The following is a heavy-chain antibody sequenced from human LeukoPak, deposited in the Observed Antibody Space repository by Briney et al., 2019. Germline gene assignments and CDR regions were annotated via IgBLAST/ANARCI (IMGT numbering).Heavy chain of an antibody. CDR2: INHSGST. J-gene: IGHJ6*02. V-gene: IGHV4-34*01. CDR1: GGSFSGYY. CDR3: ARGRNWGSWGYYYYGMDV. D-gene: IGHD7-27*01. Sequence: SETLSLTCAVYGGSFSGYYWSWIRQPPGKGLEWIGEINHSGSTNYNPSLKSRVTISVDTSKNQFSLKLSSVTAADTAVYYCARGRNWGSWGYYYYGMDVWGQGTTVTVSS.